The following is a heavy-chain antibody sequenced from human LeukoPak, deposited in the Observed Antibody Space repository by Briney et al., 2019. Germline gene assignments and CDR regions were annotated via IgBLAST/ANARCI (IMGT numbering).Heavy chain of an antibody. CDR2: IYSGGST. V-gene: IGHV3-53*01. D-gene: IGHD1-26*01. Sequence: GGSLRLSCAASGFTFTGNYMSWVRQAPGKGLEWVSVIYSGGSTFYADPVKGRFTISRDNSKNTLFLQMHSLRAEDTAVYYCARGAIFVGGVGAQDYWGQGTLVTVSS. CDR1: GFTFTGNY. J-gene: IGHJ4*02. CDR3: ARGAIFVGGVGAQDY.